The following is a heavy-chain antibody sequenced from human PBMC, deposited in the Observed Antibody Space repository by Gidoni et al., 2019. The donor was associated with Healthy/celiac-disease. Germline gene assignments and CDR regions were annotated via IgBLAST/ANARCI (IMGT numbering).Heavy chain of an antibody. D-gene: IGHD5-12*01. CDR1: GFTFSSYA. J-gene: IGHJ4*02. V-gene: IGHV3-30*04. Sequence: QVQLVESGGGVVQPGRSLRLSCAASGFTFSSYAMHWVRQAPGKGLGWVAVISYDGSNKYYADSVKGRFTISRDNSKNTLYLQMNSLRAEDTAVYYCARGGRYSGYDFDYWGQGTLVTVSS. CDR3: ARGGRYSGYDFDY. CDR2: ISYDGSNK.